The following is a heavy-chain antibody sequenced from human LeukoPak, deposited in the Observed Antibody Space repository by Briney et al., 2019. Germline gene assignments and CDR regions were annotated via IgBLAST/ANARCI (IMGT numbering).Heavy chain of an antibody. Sequence: ASVKVSCKASGYTFTGYYMHWVRQAPGPGLEWMGLFNPNGGGANYAHKYPGRVTMTRDTINSTAYMELSRLRSDDTAVYYCARARFGETDYWGQGTLVTVSS. CDR1: GYTFTGYY. J-gene: IGHJ4*02. CDR2: FNPNGGGA. V-gene: IGHV1-2*06. CDR3: ARARFGETDY. D-gene: IGHD3-10*02.